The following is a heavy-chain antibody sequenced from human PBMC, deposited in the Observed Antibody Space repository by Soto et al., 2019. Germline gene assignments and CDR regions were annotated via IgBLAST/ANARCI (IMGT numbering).Heavy chain of an antibody. Sequence: EVQLMESGGGLVKPGGSLRLSCAASGFTFSSYTMIWVRQAPGKGLEWVSSISSSSSYIYYADSVKGRFTIPRDNAKNSLYLQMNSLRAEDTAVYYCARFGYTTEAHWGQGTLVTVSS. CDR3: ARFGYTTEAH. V-gene: IGHV3-21*01. CDR2: ISSSSSYI. CDR1: GFTFSSYT. D-gene: IGHD5-12*01. J-gene: IGHJ4*02.